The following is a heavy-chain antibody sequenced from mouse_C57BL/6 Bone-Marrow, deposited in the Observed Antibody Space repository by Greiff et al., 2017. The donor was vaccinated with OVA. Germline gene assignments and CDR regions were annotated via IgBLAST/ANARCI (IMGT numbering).Heavy chain of an antibody. J-gene: IGHJ2*01. D-gene: IGHD4-1*01. CDR3: AKAKWEGVDFYY. Sequence: QVQLQQPGAELVMPGASVKLSCKASGYTFTSYWMHWVKQRPGPGLEWIGEIDPSDSYTNYNQKFKGKSTLTVDKSSSTAYMQLSSLTSEDSAVYYCAKAKWEGVDFYYWGQGTTLTVAS. CDR2: IDPSDSYT. CDR1: GYTFTSYW. V-gene: IGHV1-69*01.